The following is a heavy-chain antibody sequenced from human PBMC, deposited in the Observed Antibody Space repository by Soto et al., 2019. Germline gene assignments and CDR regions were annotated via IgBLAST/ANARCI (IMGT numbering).Heavy chain of an antibody. CDR2: ISPYNGNT. J-gene: IGHJ4*02. CDR1: GYTCSIYG. Sequence: ASVKVSCNASGYTCSIYGITWVRQAPGQGLEWMGWISPYNGNTNYAQKVQGRVTMTTDTSTSTAYMELRSLRSDDTAVYYCARGPVGLDYWGQGTLVTVSS. V-gene: IGHV1-18*04. CDR3: ARGPVGLDY. D-gene: IGHD1-26*01.